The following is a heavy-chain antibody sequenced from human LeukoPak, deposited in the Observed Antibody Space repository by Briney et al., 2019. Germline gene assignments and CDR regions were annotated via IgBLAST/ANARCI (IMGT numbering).Heavy chain of an antibody. V-gene: IGHV1-18*01. CDR3: ARSSSVTIPGYYFDY. CDR1: GYTFTSYG. CDR2: ISAYNGNT. J-gene: IGHJ4*02. D-gene: IGHD2-21*01. Sequence: ASVKVSCKASGYTFTSYGISWVRQAPGQGLEWMGWISAYNGNTDYAQKLQGRVTMTTDTSTSTAYMELRSLRSDDTAVYYCARSSSVTIPGYYFDYWGQGTLVTVSS.